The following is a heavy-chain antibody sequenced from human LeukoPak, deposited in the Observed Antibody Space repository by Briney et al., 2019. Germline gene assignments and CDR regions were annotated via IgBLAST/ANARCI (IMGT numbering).Heavy chain of an antibody. V-gene: IGHV3-48*03. CDR2: ISSGSTI. D-gene: IGHD6-19*01. J-gene: IGHJ4*02. Sequence: PGGSLRLSCAASGFTFNSYEMNWVPPAPGKGLVGVSYISSGSTIYDPDSVKGRFTISRDNAKNSLYLQMNSLRAEDRAVYYCARESIAVAGAPFDYWGQGSLVTVSS. CDR1: GFTFNSYE. CDR3: ARESIAVAGAPFDY.